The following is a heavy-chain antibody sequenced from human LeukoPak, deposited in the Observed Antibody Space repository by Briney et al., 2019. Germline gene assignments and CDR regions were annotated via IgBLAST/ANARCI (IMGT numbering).Heavy chain of an antibody. J-gene: IGHJ4*02. D-gene: IGHD2-21*02. Sequence: GGSLRLSCAASGFTFSSYAMSWVRQAPGKGLEWVSAISGSGGSTYYADSVKGRFTISRGNSKNTLYLQMNSLRAEDTAVYYCATTPRRVTAIAGLTDYWGQGTLVTVSS. V-gene: IGHV3-23*01. CDR3: ATTPRRVTAIAGLTDY. CDR2: ISGSGGST. CDR1: GFTFSSYA.